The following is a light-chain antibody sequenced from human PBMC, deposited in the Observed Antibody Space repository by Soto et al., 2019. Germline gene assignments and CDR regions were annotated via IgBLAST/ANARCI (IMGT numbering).Light chain of an antibody. CDR2: SDD. J-gene: IGLJ3*02. CDR1: NSNIGRYS. V-gene: IGLV1-44*01. Sequence: QSVLTQPASLSGTPGQRVTISCSGSNSNIGRYSLNWYQHFPGTAPKILIFSDDERPSGVPDRFSGSKSGTSASLAISGLQSEDEAEYYCAAWDDNLNGPLFGGGTKLTVL. CDR3: AAWDDNLNGPL.